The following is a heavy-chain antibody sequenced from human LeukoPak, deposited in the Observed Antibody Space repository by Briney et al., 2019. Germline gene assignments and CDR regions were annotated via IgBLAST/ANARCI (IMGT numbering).Heavy chain of an antibody. CDR2: IYYSGST. V-gene: IGHV4-61*01. D-gene: IGHD1-1*01. CDR3: ARDTGGGWNVD. Sequence: PSETLSLTCTVSGGSVSSGSYCWSWIRQPPGKGLEWIGYIYYSGSTNYNPSLKSRVTISVDTSKNQFSLKLSSVTAADTAVYYCARDTGGGWNVDWGQGTLVAVSS. J-gene: IGHJ4*02. CDR1: GGSVSSGSYC.